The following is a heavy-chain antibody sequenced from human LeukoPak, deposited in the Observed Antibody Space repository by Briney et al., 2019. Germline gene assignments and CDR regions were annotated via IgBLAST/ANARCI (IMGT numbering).Heavy chain of an antibody. CDR1: GFDFRDYT. Sequence: PGGSLRLSCVASGFDFRDYTMHWVRQAPGKGLEWVSAISGSGGSTYYADSVKGRFTISRDNSKNTLYLQMNTLRAEDTAVYYCAKDRDYVNACYFDYWGQGTLVTVSS. D-gene: IGHD4-17*01. J-gene: IGHJ4*02. CDR2: ISGSGGST. V-gene: IGHV3-23*01. CDR3: AKDRDYVNACYFDY.